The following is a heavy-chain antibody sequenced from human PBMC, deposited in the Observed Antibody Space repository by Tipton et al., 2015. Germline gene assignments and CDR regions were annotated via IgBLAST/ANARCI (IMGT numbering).Heavy chain of an antibody. J-gene: IGHJ6*02. D-gene: IGHD6-19*01. V-gene: IGHV4-59*12. CDR3: ASRGAGTSHYAMDV. Sequence: TLSLTCSVSSDSISKYYWSWIRQPPGKELEWIGYIQYSGSTNYNPSLKSRVTISADTSRNQFSLRLSSVTAADTAVYYCASRGAGTSHYAMDVWGQGTTVTVSS. CDR1: SDSISKYY. CDR2: IQYSGST.